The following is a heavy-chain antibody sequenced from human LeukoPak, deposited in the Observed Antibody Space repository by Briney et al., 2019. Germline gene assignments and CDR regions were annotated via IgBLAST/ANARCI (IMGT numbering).Heavy chain of an antibody. Sequence: GGSLRLSCAASGFTFNIYAMSWVRQAPGKGLEWVSTLSGSGDSTFYADSVKGRFTISKDNAKNTVYLQMNNLRAEDTAVYYCVSFYETYWGRGTLVTVSS. V-gene: IGHV3-23*01. D-gene: IGHD2-2*01. J-gene: IGHJ4*02. CDR1: GFTFNIYA. CDR3: VSFYETY. CDR2: LSGSGDST.